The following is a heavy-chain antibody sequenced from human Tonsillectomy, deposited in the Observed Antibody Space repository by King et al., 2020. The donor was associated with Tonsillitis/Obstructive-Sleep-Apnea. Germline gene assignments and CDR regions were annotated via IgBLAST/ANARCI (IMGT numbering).Heavy chain of an antibody. D-gene: IGHD3-10*01. Sequence: QLVQSGSDLKKPGASVKVSCKASGYTFTSSVMNWVRQAPGQGLEWMGWINTKTGNPTYAQGFTGRFVFSLDTSVSTAYLQINSLKAEDTAVYYCASDGSGSYRSYCYVDVWGKGTTVTVSS. CDR2: INTKTGNP. CDR3: ASDGSGSYRSYCYVDV. V-gene: IGHV7-4-1*02. CDR1: GYTFTSSV. J-gene: IGHJ6*03.